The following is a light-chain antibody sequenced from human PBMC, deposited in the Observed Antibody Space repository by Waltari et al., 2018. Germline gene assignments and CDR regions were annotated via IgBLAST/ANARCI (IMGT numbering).Light chain of an antibody. V-gene: IGLV2-14*03. CDR2: DVT. CDR1: SGDLGALYY. Sequence: QSALTQPASVSGSPGQSIIISCTGTSGDLGALYYVSWYQQHPGKPPKVILYDVTKQPSGVSNRFSGSKSGNTASLTISGLQAEDEADYYCSSYTISRTWVFGGGTNLTVL. J-gene: IGLJ3*02. CDR3: SSYTISRTWV.